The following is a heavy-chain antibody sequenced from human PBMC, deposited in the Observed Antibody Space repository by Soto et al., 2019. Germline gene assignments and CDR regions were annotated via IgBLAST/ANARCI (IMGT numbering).Heavy chain of an antibody. J-gene: IGHJ4*02. V-gene: IGHV3-33*01. CDR1: GFTFSSYG. D-gene: IGHD5-18*01. Sequence: PGGSLRLSCAASGFTFSSYGMHWVRQAPGKGLEWVAVIWYDGSNKDYADSVKGRFTISRDNSKNTVYLQMNSLRAEDTAVYYCARGAEYTAMVTEPTRKMFDYWGQGTLVTVSS. CDR2: IWYDGSNK. CDR3: ARGAEYTAMVTEPTRKMFDY.